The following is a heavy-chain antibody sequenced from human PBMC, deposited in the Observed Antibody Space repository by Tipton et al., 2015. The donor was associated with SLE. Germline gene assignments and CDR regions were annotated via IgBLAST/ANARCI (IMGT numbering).Heavy chain of an antibody. V-gene: IGHV4-34*01. D-gene: IGHD6-6*01. CDR2: INHSGST. J-gene: IGHJ4*02. CDR3: ARGIVAAFFY. CDR1: GGSFSGYY. Sequence: TLSLTCAVYGGSFSGYYWSWIRQPPGKGLEWIGEINHSGSTNYNPSLKSRVTISVDTSKKQFSLKLRSLTAADTAVYYCARGIVAAFFYWGQGTLVTVSS.